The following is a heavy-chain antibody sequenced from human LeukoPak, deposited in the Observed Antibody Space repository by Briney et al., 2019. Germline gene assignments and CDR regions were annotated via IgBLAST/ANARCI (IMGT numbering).Heavy chain of an antibody. CDR1: GYTFTSYA. V-gene: IGHV1-3*01. Sequence: ASVKVPCKASGYTFTSYAMHWVRQAPGQRLEWMGWINAGNGNTKYSQKFQGRVTITRDTSATTAYIDLRSLRSEDTAVYYCARTGSSGYYYVDYYYGMDVWGQGTTVTVSS. J-gene: IGHJ6*02. CDR2: INAGNGNT. D-gene: IGHD3-22*01. CDR3: ARTGSSGYYYVDYYYGMDV.